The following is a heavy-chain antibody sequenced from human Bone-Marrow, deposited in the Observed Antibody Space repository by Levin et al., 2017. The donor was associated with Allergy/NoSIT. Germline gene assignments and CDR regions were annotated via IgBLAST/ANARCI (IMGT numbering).Heavy chain of an antibody. D-gene: IGHD3-9*01. V-gene: IGHV4-59*01. Sequence: PSQTLSLTCTVSNGSISTYYWSWIRQPPGKGLEFIGYIHYSGTTNYNPSLQSRVTLSLDTSKSHFSLKLTSVTTADTAVYYCARAGDTNYEFLTDSHSRGDWFDPWGQGTLVTVSS. J-gene: IGHJ5*02. CDR3: ARAGDTNYEFLTDSHSRGDWFDP. CDR2: IHYSGTT. CDR1: NGSISTYY.